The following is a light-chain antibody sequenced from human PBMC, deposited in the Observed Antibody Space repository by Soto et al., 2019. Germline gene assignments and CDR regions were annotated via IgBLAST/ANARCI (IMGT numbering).Light chain of an antibody. Sequence: EIVLTQSPGTLSLSPGERATLSCRASQSVSSSYLAWYQQKPGQAPRLLIYGASSRATGIPDRFSGSGSGTDFTLTSSRLEPEDFAVYYWQQYDSSPVTFGQGIKVEIK. V-gene: IGKV3-20*01. J-gene: IGKJ1*01. CDR2: GAS. CDR1: QSVSSSY. CDR3: QQYDSSPVT.